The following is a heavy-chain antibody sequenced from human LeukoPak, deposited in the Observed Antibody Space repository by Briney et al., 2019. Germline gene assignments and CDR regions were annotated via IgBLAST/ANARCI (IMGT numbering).Heavy chain of an antibody. CDR2: ISAGGGHT. Sequence: GGSLRLSCAASGFTFSSYSMNWVRQAPGKGLEWVSAISAGGGHTYYADSVKGRVTISRDTSKNTVYLQMNSLRAEDTAVYYCAKSTYSASYYIMWGQGTLVTVSS. J-gene: IGHJ4*02. CDR3: AKSTYSASYYIM. CDR1: GFTFSSYS. D-gene: IGHD3-10*01. V-gene: IGHV3-23*01.